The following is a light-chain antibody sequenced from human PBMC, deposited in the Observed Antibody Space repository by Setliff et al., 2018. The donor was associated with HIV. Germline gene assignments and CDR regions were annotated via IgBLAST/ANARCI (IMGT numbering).Light chain of an antibody. J-gene: IGLJ3*02. Sequence: QSALTQPPSVSGSPGQSVTISCTGTSSDVGNYNRVSWYQQPPAAAPKLIIYEVSNRPSGAPDRFSGSKSGTSGSLAISGLRSEDEADYSCAAWDDNLNAWVFGGGTKVTVL. CDR1: SSDVGNYNR. V-gene: IGLV2-18*01. CDR2: EVS. CDR3: AAWDDNLNAWV.